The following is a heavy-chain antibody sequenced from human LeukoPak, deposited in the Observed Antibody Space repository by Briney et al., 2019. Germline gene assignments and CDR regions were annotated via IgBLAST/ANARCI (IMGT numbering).Heavy chain of an antibody. J-gene: IGHJ4*02. CDR2: INPSGGST. Sequence: GASVKVSCKASGYTFTNYNIHWVRQAPGQGLEWMGIINPSGGSTNYAQKFQGRVTMTRDTSTTTVYMELSSLKSEDTAVYYCARWTGTTGLDYWGQGTLVTVSS. CDR1: GYTFTNYN. V-gene: IGHV1-46*01. CDR3: ARWTGTTGLDY. D-gene: IGHD1-1*01.